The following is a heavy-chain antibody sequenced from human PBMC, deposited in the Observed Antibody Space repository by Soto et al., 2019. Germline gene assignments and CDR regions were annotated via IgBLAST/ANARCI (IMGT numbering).Heavy chain of an antibody. CDR3: AKGDIVVVPAAIHLHYYYGMDV. V-gene: IGHV3-23*01. CDR2: ISGSGGST. D-gene: IGHD2-2*02. J-gene: IGHJ6*02. CDR1: GFTFSSYA. Sequence: GESLKISCAASGFTFSSYAMSWVRQAPGKGLEWVSAISGSGGSTYYADSVKGRFTISRDNSKNTLYLQMNSLRAEDTAVYYCAKGDIVVVPAAIHLHYYYGMDVWGQGTTVTVSS.